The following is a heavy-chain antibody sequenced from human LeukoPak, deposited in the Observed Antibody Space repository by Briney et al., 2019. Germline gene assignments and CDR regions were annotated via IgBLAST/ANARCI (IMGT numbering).Heavy chain of an antibody. CDR1: GFTFSSHW. J-gene: IGHJ4*02. V-gene: IGHV3-74*01. CDR2: INSDGSSI. Sequence: GGSLRLSCAASGFTFSSHWMHWVRQAPGKGLVWVSRINSDGSSISYADSVKGRFTISRDNSKNTLYLQMNSLRAEDTAVYYCARASPIGFDYWGQGTLVTVSS. D-gene: IGHD3-10*01. CDR3: ARASPIGFDY.